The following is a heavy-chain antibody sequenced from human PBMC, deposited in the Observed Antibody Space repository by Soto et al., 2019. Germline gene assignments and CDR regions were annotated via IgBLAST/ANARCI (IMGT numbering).Heavy chain of an antibody. CDR2: IYYSGST. D-gene: IGHD4-17*01. J-gene: IGHJ5*02. CDR3: ASVTLAWFDP. Sequence: PSETLSLTCTVSGGSVSSGSYYWSWIRQPPGKGLDWIGYIYYSGSTNYNPPLKSRVTISVDTSKNQFSLKLSPLTAADTAVHYCASVTLAWFDPWGQGTLVTVSS. V-gene: IGHV4-61*01. CDR1: GGSVSSGSYY.